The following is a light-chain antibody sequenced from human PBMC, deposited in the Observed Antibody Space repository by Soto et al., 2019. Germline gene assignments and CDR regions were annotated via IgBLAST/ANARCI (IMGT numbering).Light chain of an antibody. V-gene: IGLV4-60*03. CDR3: ETWDSNTRV. Sequence: QAVVTQSSSASASLGSSVRLTCTLSSGHSSNIIAWHQQQPGKAPRHLMKLEGSGGYSKGSGVPDRFSGSSSGADRYLTISNLQSEDEAAYYCETWDSNTRVFGGGTKLTVL. CDR2: LEGSGGY. J-gene: IGLJ3*02. CDR1: SGHSSNI.